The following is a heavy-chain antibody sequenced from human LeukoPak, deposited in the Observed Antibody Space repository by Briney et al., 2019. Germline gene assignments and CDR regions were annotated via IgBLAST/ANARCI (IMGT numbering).Heavy chain of an antibody. CDR3: VTLYGSGSYYPSDY. CDR1: GGSISSSRFY. CDR2: IYYSGST. V-gene: IGHV4-39*07. D-gene: IGHD3-10*01. Sequence: SETLSLTCTVSGGSISSSRFYWGWVRQPPGKGLEWIGNIYYSGSTYYNPSLKSRVTISVDTSKNQFSLKLSSVTAADTAVYYCVTLYGSGSYYPSDYWGQGTLVTVSS. J-gene: IGHJ4*02.